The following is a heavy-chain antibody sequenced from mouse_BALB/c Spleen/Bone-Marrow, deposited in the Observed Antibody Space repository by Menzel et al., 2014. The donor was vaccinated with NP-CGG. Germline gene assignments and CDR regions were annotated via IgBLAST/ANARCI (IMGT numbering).Heavy chain of an antibody. V-gene: IGHV2-6*02. CDR1: GFSLTNYG. D-gene: IGHD4-1*01. Sequence: VQVVESGPGLVAPSQSLSITCTVSGFSLTNYGLHWVRQPPGEGLEWLVVIWSDGSTTYNSALKSRLSINKDNSKSQVFLKMNSLQTDDTAIYYCARTGTRYAMDYWGQGTSVTVSS. J-gene: IGHJ4*01. CDR2: IWSDGST. CDR3: ARTGTRYAMDY.